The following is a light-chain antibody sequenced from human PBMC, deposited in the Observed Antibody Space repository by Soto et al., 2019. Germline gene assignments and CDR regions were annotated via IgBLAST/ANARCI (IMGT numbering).Light chain of an antibody. CDR3: QQRHSSSWT. J-gene: IGKJ1*01. V-gene: IGKV1-39*01. Sequence: DIQLTQSPSSLSASVGDRVTITCRASQSISNSLNWYQQKPGKAPNLLIYGTSDLQSGVPSRFSGSGSGTEFNLTISSLQRDDFATYYCQQRHSSSWTFCQGTKVEIK. CDR2: GTS. CDR1: QSISNS.